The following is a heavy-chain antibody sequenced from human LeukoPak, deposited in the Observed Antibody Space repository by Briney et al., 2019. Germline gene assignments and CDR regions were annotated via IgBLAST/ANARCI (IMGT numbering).Heavy chain of an antibody. CDR1: GYTFTSYY. CDR2: INPSGGST. Sequence: ASVKVSCKASGYTFTSYYMHWVRQAPGQGLECMGIINPSGGSTSYAQKFQGRVTMTRDTSTSTVYMELSSLRSEDTAVYYCAREKYSSSWYSRTYYYGMDVWGQGTTVTVSS. CDR3: AREKYSSSWYSRTYYYGMDV. V-gene: IGHV1-46*01. J-gene: IGHJ6*02. D-gene: IGHD6-13*01.